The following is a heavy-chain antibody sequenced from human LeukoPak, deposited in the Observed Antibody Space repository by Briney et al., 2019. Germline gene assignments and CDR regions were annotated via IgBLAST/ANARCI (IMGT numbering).Heavy chain of an antibody. CDR2: IYTRAST. CDR3: ARGRYCSADICSGGDAFDI. D-gene: IGHD2-15*01. V-gene: IGHV4-4*07. J-gene: IGHJ3*02. CDR1: GCSINNYY. Sequence: SETLSLTRTVSGCSINNYYWSCIRQPAGRGLEWSGPIYTRASTNYNPSLKSRVTMSVDTSKNQLSLKLSSVTAADTAVYYCARGRYCSADICSGGDAFDIWGQGTMVSVSS.